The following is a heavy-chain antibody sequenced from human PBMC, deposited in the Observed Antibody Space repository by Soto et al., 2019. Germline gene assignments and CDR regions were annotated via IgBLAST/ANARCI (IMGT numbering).Heavy chain of an antibody. CDR3: ATGLQARSGTMVRGGIQIANYYYYYSMDV. Sequence: ASVKVSCKVSGYTLTELSMHWVRQAPGKGLEWMGGFDPEDGETIYAQKFQGRVTMTEDTSTDTAYMELSSLRSEDTAVYYCATGLQARSGTMVRGGIQIANYYYYYSMDVWGQGTTVTVSS. CDR1: GYTLTELS. D-gene: IGHD3-10*01. J-gene: IGHJ6*02. CDR2: FDPEDGET. V-gene: IGHV1-24*01.